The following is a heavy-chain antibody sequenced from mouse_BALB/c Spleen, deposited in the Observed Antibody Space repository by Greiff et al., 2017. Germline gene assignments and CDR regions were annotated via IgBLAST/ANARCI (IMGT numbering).Heavy chain of an antibody. D-gene: IGHD2-14*01. V-gene: IGHV3-2*02. CDR3: GRWRYGAMDY. Sequence: EVQRVESGPGLVKPSQSLSLTCTVTGYSITSDYAWNWIRQFPGNKLEWMGYISYSGSTSYNPSLKSRIAITRDTSKNQFFLQLNSVTTEDTATYYCGRWRYGAMDYWGQGTSVTVSS. CDR2: ISYSGST. CDR1: GYSITSDYA. J-gene: IGHJ4*01.